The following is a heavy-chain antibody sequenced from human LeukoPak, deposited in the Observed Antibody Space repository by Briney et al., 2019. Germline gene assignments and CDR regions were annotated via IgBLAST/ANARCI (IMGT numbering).Heavy chain of an antibody. V-gene: IGHV3-30*02. CDR1: GFTFSSYG. J-gene: IGHJ4*02. D-gene: IGHD3-10*01. Sequence: GGSLRLSCAASGFTFSSYGMHWVRQAPGKGLEWVAFIRYDGSNKYYADSVKGRFTISRDNSKNTLYLQMNSLRAEDTAVYYCAKDRPLYYDGSGYFDYWGQGTLVTVSS. CDR3: AKDRPLYYDGSGYFDY. CDR2: IRYDGSNK.